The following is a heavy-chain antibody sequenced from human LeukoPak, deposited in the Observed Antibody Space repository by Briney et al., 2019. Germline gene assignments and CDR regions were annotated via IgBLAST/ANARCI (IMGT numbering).Heavy chain of an antibody. Sequence: SETLSLTCTVSGGSISSGDYYWSWIRQPPGKGLEWIGYIYYNGSTYYNPSLKSRVTISVDTSKNQFSLKLSSVTAADTAVYYCAREGPYHILTGYYPRYFDYWGQGTLVTVSS. V-gene: IGHV4-30-4*01. CDR1: GGSISSGDYY. D-gene: IGHD3-9*01. CDR3: AREGPYHILTGYYPRYFDY. CDR2: IYYNGST. J-gene: IGHJ4*02.